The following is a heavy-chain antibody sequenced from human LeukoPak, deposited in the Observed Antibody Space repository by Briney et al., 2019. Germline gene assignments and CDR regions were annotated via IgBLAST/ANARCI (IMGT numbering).Heavy chain of an antibody. CDR2: ISYDGSNI. CDR3: ARLGYCGADCYSSGAFDI. V-gene: IGHV3-30*03. Sequence: GGSLRLSCSASGFIFNNAWMTWVHQAPGKGLEWVAPISYDGSNIYYADSVKGRFTISRDNSENTLYLQINSLRAEDTAVYYCARLGYCGADCYSSGAFDIWGPGTMVTVSS. D-gene: IGHD2-21*02. J-gene: IGHJ3*02. CDR1: GFIFNNAW.